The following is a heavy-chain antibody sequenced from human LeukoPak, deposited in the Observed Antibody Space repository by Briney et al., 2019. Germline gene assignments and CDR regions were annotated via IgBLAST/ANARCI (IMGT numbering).Heavy chain of an antibody. V-gene: IGHV3-64*01. D-gene: IGHD6-19*01. Sequence: QPGGSLRLSCAASGFTFSNYAMHCVRQAPGKGLEYVSAISTHGGSTYYANSVQGRFTISRDNSKNTLSLQMGSLRAEDMAVYYCARTPLTVAGPYYFDHWGQGSLVTVSS. CDR3: ARTPLTVAGPYYFDH. CDR2: ISTHGGST. J-gene: IGHJ4*02. CDR1: GFTFSNYA.